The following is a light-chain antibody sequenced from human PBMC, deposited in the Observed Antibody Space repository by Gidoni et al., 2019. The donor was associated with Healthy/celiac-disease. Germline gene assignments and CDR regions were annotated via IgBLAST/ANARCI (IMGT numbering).Light chain of an antibody. CDR3: SSYTSSSTQV. V-gene: IGLV2-14*03. CDR2: EVS. CDR1: SSDVGAYNY. Sequence: HSALTQPASVSGSPGPSITISCTGTSSDVGAYNYVSWYQKHPGKAPKLMIYEVSSRPSGVSNRFSGSKSGNTASLTISGLQAEEEADYYCSSYTSSSTQVFGTGTKVTVL. J-gene: IGLJ1*01.